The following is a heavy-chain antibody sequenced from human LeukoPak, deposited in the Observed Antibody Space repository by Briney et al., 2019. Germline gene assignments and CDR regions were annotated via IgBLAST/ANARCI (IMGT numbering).Heavy chain of an antibody. CDR3: AKDSYPGIAVAGVMYYFDY. CDR1: GFTFSSYA. CDR2: ICGSGGST. J-gene: IGHJ4*02. V-gene: IGHV3-23*01. Sequence: PGGSLRLSCAAPGFTFSSYAMSWVRPAPGKGLEWVSAICGSGGSTYYADSVKGRFTISRDNSKNTLYLQMNSLRAEDTAVYYCAKDSYPGIAVAGVMYYFDYWGQGTLVTVSS. D-gene: IGHD6-19*01.